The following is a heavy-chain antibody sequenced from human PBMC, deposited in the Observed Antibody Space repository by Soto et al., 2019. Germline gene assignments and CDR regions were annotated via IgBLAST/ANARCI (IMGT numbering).Heavy chain of an antibody. CDR2: IYHSGST. Sequence: QLQLQESGSGLVKPSQTLSLTCAVSGGSISSGGYSWSWIRQPPGKGLEWIGYIYHSGSTYSNTSLRSRVTISVDSSKNQFSLKLSPVTAADTAVYYFASVRSNRLPPDAFDFWGQVTMVTVSS. CDR3: ASVRSNRLPPDAFDF. V-gene: IGHV4-30-2*01. D-gene: IGHD3-10*01. J-gene: IGHJ3*01. CDR1: GGSISSGGYS.